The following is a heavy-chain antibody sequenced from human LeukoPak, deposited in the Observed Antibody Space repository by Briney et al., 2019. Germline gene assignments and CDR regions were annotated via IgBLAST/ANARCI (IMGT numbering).Heavy chain of an antibody. CDR2: IKTDGSTT. D-gene: IGHD2-2*01. CDR1: GFTFSSSW. V-gene: IGHV3-74*01. J-gene: IGHJ4*02. Sequence: GGSLRLSCAVSGFTFSSSWMHWVRQAPGKGLVWVSHIKTDGSTTAYADSVKGRFAISRDNAKNTLYLQMNSLGAEDTGVYYCARGNQQLPRSPPDYWGQGTLVTLSS. CDR3: ARGNQQLPRSPPDY.